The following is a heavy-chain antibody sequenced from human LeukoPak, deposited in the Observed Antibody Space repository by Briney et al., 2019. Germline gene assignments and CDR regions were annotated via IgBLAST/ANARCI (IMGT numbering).Heavy chain of an antibody. CDR3: AREADIVVVPASDV. D-gene: IGHD2-2*01. CDR2: IRSSSSYI. Sequence: PGGSLRLSCAASGLTLSSYSMNWVRQARGKGLEWVSSIRSSSSYIYYADSVKGRFTISRDNAKNSLYLQMNSLRAEDTAVYYCAREADIVVVPASDVWGKGTTVTVSS. CDR1: GLTLSSYS. J-gene: IGHJ6*04. V-gene: IGHV3-21*01.